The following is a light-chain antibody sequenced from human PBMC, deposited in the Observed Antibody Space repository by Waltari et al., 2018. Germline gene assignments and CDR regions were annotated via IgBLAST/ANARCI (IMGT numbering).Light chain of an antibody. V-gene: IGLV1-47*01. CDR3: AAWDDSLSGEV. J-gene: IGLJ3*02. CDR1: SSNIGSNY. CDR2: RNN. Sequence: QSVLTQPPSASGTPGQRVTISCSGSSSNIGSNYVYWYQQLPGPAPKLLIYRNNQRPSGVPDRFSGSKSGTSASLAISGLRSEDEADYYCAAWDDSLSGEVFGGGTKLTVL.